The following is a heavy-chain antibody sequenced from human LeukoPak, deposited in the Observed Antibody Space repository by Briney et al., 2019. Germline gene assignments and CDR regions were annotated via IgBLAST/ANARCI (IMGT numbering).Heavy chain of an antibody. D-gene: IGHD3-9*01. Sequence: GGSLRLSCAASGFTFSSYAMSWVRQAPGQGLELVSAISGSGGSTYYADSVKSRFTISRDNSKNKLYLQMNSLRAEDTAVYYCAKVDYDILTGTDWGQGTLVTVSS. CDR3: AKVDYDILTGTD. V-gene: IGHV3-23*01. CDR1: GFTFSSYA. CDR2: ISGSGGST. J-gene: IGHJ4*02.